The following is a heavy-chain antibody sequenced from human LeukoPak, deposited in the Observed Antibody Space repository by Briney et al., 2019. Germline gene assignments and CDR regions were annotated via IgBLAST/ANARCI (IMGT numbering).Heavy chain of an antibody. CDR2: ISYDGSNK. D-gene: IGHD3-22*01. J-gene: IGHJ5*02. Sequence: GGSLRLSCAASGFTFSSYAMHWVRQAPGKGLEGVAVISYDGSNKYYADSVKGRFTISRDNSKNTLYLQMNSLRAEDTAVYYCARDSMRGDSSGYYYPYNWIDPWGQGTLVTVSS. CDR3: ARDSMRGDSSGYYYPYNWIDP. CDR1: GFTFSSYA. V-gene: IGHV3-30-3*01.